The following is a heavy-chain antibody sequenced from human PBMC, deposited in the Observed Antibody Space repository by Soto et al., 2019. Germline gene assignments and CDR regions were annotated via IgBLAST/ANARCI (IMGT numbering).Heavy chain of an antibody. CDR3: ARSDIVATAAFDY. D-gene: IGHD5-12*01. Sequence: PGGSLRLSCAASGFTFSSYAMHWVRQAPGKGLEWVAVISYDGSNKYYADSVKGRFTISRDNSKNTLYLQMNSLRAEDTAVYYCARSDIVATAAFDYWGQGTLVTVSS. V-gene: IGHV3-30-3*01. J-gene: IGHJ4*02. CDR2: ISYDGSNK. CDR1: GFTFSSYA.